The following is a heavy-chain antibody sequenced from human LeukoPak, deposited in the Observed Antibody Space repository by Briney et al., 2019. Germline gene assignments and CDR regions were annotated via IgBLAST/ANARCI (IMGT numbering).Heavy chain of an antibody. V-gene: IGHV3-20*04. D-gene: IGHD2-8*02. CDR3: ARGSVTDYYGMDV. CDR2: INWNGGST. CDR1: GCTFDDYG. J-gene: IGHJ6*02. Sequence: GSLRLSCAASGCTFDDYGMSWVRQAPGKGLEWVSVINWNGGSTRYADSVKGRFTITRDNDKPSLYLQMNGLRAEDTALYYCARGSVTDYYGMDVWGQGTTVTVSS.